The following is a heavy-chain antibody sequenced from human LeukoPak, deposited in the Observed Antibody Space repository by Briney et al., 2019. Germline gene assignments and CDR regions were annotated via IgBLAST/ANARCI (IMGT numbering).Heavy chain of an antibody. CDR3: ATDIDDFNTFAPLFQH. Sequence: GGSLRLSCAASGFTSSSYAMSWVRQAPGEGLEWVAAISGSGSNTFYADSVKGRFTISRDNSMNTLYLQMNSLRVEDTALYYCATDIDDFNTFAPLFQHWSQGTLVTVSS. J-gene: IGHJ1*01. D-gene: IGHD5-24*01. CDR2: ISGSGSNT. CDR1: GFTSSSYA. V-gene: IGHV3-23*01.